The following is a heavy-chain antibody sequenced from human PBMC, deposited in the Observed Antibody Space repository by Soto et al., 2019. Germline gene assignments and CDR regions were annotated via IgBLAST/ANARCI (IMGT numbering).Heavy chain of an antibody. CDR3: ARSLSGWGTLYFDL. CDR2: IWYDGTNK. CDR1: GFSFSNDG. Sequence: QVQLVESGGGVVQPGRSLRLSCAASGFSFSNDGMHWVRQAPGKGLEWVAVIWYDGTNKYYTESVKGRFTISRDNSKNTLYLQMNSLRSEDTAVYYCARSLSGWGTLYFDLWGRGTLVTVSS. D-gene: IGHD6-19*01. J-gene: IGHJ2*01. V-gene: IGHV3-33*01.